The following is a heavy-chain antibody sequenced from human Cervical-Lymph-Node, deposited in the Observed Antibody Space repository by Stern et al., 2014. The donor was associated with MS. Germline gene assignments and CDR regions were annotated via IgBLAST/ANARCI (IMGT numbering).Heavy chain of an antibody. CDR1: GGTFSSYA. CDR2: IIPIFGTA. D-gene: IGHD3-22*01. Sequence: VQLVESGAEVKKPGSSVKVSCKASGGTFSSYAISWVRQAPGQGIEWMGGIIPIFGTANYPQKLRGRVTITADKSTSTAYMELSSLRSEDTAVYYCARDRGAKTYYYDSSGPKWFDPWGQGTLVTVSS. CDR3: ARDRGAKTYYYDSSGPKWFDP. V-gene: IGHV1-69*06. J-gene: IGHJ5*02.